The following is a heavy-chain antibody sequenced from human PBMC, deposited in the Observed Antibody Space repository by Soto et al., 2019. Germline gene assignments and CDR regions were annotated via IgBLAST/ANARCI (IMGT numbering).Heavy chain of an antibody. D-gene: IGHD3-3*01. CDR2: ISSDDNT. CDR3: ARDILGGSYDFSH. J-gene: IGHJ1*01. V-gene: IGHV3-66*01. Sequence: GGSLRLSCAASGFIVNNIFMTWGRQSPGKGLEWLSTISSDDNTYYADSVKGRFTTSRDSPKNTLYLQMNSLRAEDTAVYHCARDILGGSYDFSHGGQGALVTVSS. CDR1: GFIVNNIF.